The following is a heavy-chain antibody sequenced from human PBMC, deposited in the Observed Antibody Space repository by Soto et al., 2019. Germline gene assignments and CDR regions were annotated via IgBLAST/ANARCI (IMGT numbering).Heavy chain of an antibody. D-gene: IGHD3-16*02. CDR3: ARGGYIWGSYRRDFDY. CDR1: GYTFTSYG. J-gene: IGHJ4*02. Sequence: ASVKVSCTASGYTFTSYGISWVRQAPGQGLEWMGWISAYNGNTNYAQKLQGRVTMTTDTSTSTAYMELRSLRSDDTAVYYCARGGYIWGSYRRDFDYWGQGTLVTVSS. V-gene: IGHV1-18*01. CDR2: ISAYNGNT.